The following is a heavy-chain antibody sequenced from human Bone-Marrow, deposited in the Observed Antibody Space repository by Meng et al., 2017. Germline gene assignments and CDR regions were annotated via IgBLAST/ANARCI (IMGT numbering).Heavy chain of an antibody. CDR2: IYHSGTT. V-gene: IGHV4-34*01. CDR3: ARELRTMVRGVIIRRVYGMDV. Sequence: SETLSLTCAVYGGSFSGYYRSWIRQPPGKGLEWIGEIYHSGTTNYNPSLKSRVTISIDTSKNQFSLKLSSVTAADTAVYYCARELRTMVRGVIIRRVYGMDVWGQGTTVTVSS. CDR1: GGSFSGYY. D-gene: IGHD3-10*01. J-gene: IGHJ6*02.